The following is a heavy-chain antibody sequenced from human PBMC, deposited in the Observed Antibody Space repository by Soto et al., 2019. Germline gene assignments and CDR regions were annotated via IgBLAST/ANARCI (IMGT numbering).Heavy chain of an antibody. Sequence: QLQLQESGPGLVKPSETLSLTCTVSGGSISSSSYYWGWIRQPPGKGLEWIGSIYYSGSTYYNPSLKSRVTLSVDTSKNQFSLKLSSVTAADTAVYYCARDYGDYEYYYYGMDVWGQGTTVTVSS. CDR2: IYYSGST. CDR1: GGSISSSSYY. D-gene: IGHD4-17*01. CDR3: ARDYGDYEYYYYGMDV. J-gene: IGHJ6*02. V-gene: IGHV4-39*01.